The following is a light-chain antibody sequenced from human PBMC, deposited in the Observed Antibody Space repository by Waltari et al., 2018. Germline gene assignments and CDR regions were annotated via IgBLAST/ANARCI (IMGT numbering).Light chain of an antibody. CDR1: SSDVGNYNY. V-gene: IGLV2-14*01. CDR2: GVS. Sequence: QSALTQPASVSGSPGQSITIPCTGTSSDVGNYNYVSWYQQHPGKVPKLIIYGVSNRPSVVSNRFSGSKSGNTASLTISGLQAEDEADYYCSSYTGGSTFYVFGTGTKVAVL. CDR3: SSYTGGSTFYV. J-gene: IGLJ1*01.